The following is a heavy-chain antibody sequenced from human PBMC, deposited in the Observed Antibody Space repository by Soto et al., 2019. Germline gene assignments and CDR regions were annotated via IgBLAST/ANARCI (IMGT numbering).Heavy chain of an antibody. CDR2: INHSGST. J-gene: IGHJ6*02. CDR3: VYYGHYYYYYGMDV. CDR1: GGSFSGYY. Sequence: PSEPLSLTCAVYGGSFSGYYWSWIRQPPGKGLEWIGEINHSGSTNYNPSLKSRVTISVDTSKNQFSLKLSSVTAADTAVYYCVYYGHYYYYYGMDVWGQGTTVTVSS. V-gene: IGHV4-34*01. D-gene: IGHD2-8*01.